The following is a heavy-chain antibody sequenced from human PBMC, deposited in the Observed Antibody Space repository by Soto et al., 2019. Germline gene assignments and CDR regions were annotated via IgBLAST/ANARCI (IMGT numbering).Heavy chain of an antibody. D-gene: IGHD3-10*01. J-gene: IGHJ6*03. V-gene: IGHV3-9*01. Sequence: EVQLVESGGGLVQPGRSLRLSCIASGFNFNDHGMHWVRQAPGKGLEWVSGITWHRDGMGYADSVKGRFTISRDNAKNSLYLQMNSLRVEDTALYYCAKEDSGFSGYMDVWGKGTTVTVSS. CDR2: ITWHRDGM. CDR3: AKEDSGFSGYMDV. CDR1: GFNFNDHG.